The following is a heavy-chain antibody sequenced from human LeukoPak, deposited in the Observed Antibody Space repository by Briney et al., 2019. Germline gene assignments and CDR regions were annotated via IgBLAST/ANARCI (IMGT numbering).Heavy chain of an antibody. Sequence: PGGSLRLSCAASGFTFSSYSMNWVRQAPGKGLEWVSSISSSSSYIYYADSVKGRFTISRDNAKNSLYLQMNSLRAEDTAVYYCARELQAAAVLDPFDYWGQGTLVTVSS. V-gene: IGHV3-21*01. CDR1: GFTFSSYS. CDR3: ARELQAAAVLDPFDY. CDR2: ISSSSSYI. D-gene: IGHD6-13*01. J-gene: IGHJ4*02.